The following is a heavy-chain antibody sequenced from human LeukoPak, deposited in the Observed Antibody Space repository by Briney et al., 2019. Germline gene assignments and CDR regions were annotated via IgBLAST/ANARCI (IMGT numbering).Heavy chain of an antibody. CDR1: GGSMSSSIYY. Sequence: SETLSLTCTVSGGSMSSSIYYWGWIRQPPGKGLEWIGSISYSGSTYYNPSLKSRATISADTSKKQFSLKLNSVTAADTAVYFCARQQTDFWSGYFDCWGQGALVTVSS. CDR2: ISYSGST. CDR3: ARQQTDFWSGYFDC. V-gene: IGHV4-39*01. D-gene: IGHD3-3*01. J-gene: IGHJ4*02.